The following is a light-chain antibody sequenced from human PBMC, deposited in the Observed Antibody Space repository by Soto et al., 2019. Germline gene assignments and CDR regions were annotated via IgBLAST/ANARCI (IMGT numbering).Light chain of an antibody. CDR1: SSDIGGFNY. CDR3: SSYTTTSTLGV. J-gene: IGLJ3*02. Sequence: QSALTQPASVSGSPGQSITIFCTGTSSDIGGFNYVSWYQQHPGTAPKLIIYEVSNRPSGISNRFSGSKSGNTASLTISGLQAEDEADYYCSSYTTTSTLGVFGGGTKLTVL. CDR2: EVS. V-gene: IGLV2-14*01.